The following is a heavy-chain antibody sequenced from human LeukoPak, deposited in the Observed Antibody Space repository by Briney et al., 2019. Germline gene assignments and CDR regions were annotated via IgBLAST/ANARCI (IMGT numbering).Heavy chain of an antibody. J-gene: IGHJ4*02. CDR2: INPSGGST. D-gene: IGHD3-10*01. CDR3: ATGSGSYHHLDY. V-gene: IGHV1-46*01. CDR1: GYTFTSYY. Sequence: ASVKVSCKASGYTFTSYYMHWVRQAPGQGLEWMGIINPSGGSTSYAQKFQGRVTMTRDMSTSTVYMELSSLRSEDTAVYYCATGSGSYHHLDYWGQGTLVTVSS.